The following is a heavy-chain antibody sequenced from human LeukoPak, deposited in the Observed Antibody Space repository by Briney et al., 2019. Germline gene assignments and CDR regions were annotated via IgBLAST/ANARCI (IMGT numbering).Heavy chain of an antibody. CDR1: GYTFTSYG. D-gene: IGHD6-19*01. Sequence: GASVKVSCKXSGYTFTSYGISWVRQAPGQRLEWMGWISAYNGNTNYSQKLQGRVTMATDTSTSTAYMELRSLRSDDTAVYYCASSLSSSSGLFDYWGQGTLVTVSS. CDR2: ISAYNGNT. V-gene: IGHV1-18*01. CDR3: ASSLSSSSGLFDY. J-gene: IGHJ4*02.